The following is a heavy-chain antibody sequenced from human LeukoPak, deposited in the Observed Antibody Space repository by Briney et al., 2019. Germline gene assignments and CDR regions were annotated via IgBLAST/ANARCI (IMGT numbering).Heavy chain of an antibody. CDR3: ARRYYAMDV. CDR2: IYTDRST. CDR1: GFTVSTSY. V-gene: IGHV3-53*01. J-gene: IGHJ6*02. Sequence: GGSLRLPCAASGFTVSTSYMSWVRQAPGKGLERVSVIYTDRSTYYADSVKGRFTISRDSSKNTLYLQMNSLRAEDTAFYYCARRYYAMDVWGQGTTVTVSS.